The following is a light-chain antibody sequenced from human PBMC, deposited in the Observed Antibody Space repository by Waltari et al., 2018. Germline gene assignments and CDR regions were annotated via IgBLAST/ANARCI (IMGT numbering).Light chain of an antibody. CDR3: QQYNSYRT. CDR2: DAS. CDR1: QSIRSR. V-gene: IGKV1-5*01. J-gene: IGKJ1*01. Sequence: DIQMTQSPSTLSASVGDRVTITCRASQSIRSRLAWYQQKPGKAPKLLIYDASSLESGVPSRFSGSGSGTEFTLTISSLQPDDFATYYCQQYNSYRTFGQGTKVEIK.